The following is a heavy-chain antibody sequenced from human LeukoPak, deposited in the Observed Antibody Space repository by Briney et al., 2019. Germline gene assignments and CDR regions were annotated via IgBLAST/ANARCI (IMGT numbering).Heavy chain of an antibody. V-gene: IGHV3-7*01. Sequence: GGSLRLSCAASGFSFSSYWMSWMRQAPGKGLDWVASIKQDGSEDYYVDSVKGRFTISRDNAKNSLYLQMNSLRAEDAAMYYCAREVHSNYDYWGQGTRVTVSS. CDR1: GFSFSSYW. D-gene: IGHD4-11*01. CDR2: IKQDGSED. CDR3: AREVHSNYDY. J-gene: IGHJ4*02.